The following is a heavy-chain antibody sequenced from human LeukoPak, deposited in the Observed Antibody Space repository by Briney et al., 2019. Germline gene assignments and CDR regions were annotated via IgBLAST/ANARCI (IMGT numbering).Heavy chain of an antibody. D-gene: IGHD3-10*01. CDR2: TNYRSKWYN. CDR1: GDSVSSNSAA. CDR3: ARGGGITMVRGVIFTAGFDAFDI. V-gene: IGHV6-1*01. J-gene: IGHJ3*02. Sequence: SQTLSLTCAISGDSVSSNSAAWNWIRQSPSRGLEWLGRTNYRSKWYNDYVVSVKSRITINPDNSKNQFSLQLNSVTPEDTAVYYCARGGGITMVRGVIFTAGFDAFDIWGQGTMVTVSS.